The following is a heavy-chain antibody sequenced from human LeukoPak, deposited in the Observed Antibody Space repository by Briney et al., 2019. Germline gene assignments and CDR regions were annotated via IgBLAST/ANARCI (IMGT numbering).Heavy chain of an antibody. Sequence: SQTLSLTCTVSGGSISSNSYYWSWIRQPAVKGLEWIGRIYTSGSTNYNPSLKSRVSISVDTSKSQFSLNLSSVTAADTAVYYCARSWAGFDYWGQGTLVTVSS. D-gene: IGHD6-13*01. CDR2: IYTSGST. CDR1: GGSISSNSYY. CDR3: ARSWAGFDY. J-gene: IGHJ4*02. V-gene: IGHV4-61*02.